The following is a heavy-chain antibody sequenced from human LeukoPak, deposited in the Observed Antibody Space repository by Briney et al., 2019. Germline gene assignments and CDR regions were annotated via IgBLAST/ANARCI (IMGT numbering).Heavy chain of an antibody. CDR2: INHSGST. CDR1: GGSFSGYY. Sequence: SETLSLTCAVYGGSFSGYYWSWIRQPPEKGLEWIGEINHSGSTNYNPSLKSRVTISVDTSKNQFSLKLSSVTAADTAVYYCARGPSDYGDFAIWYFDLWGRGTLVTVSS. J-gene: IGHJ2*01. V-gene: IGHV4-34*01. D-gene: IGHD4-17*01. CDR3: ARGPSDYGDFAIWYFDL.